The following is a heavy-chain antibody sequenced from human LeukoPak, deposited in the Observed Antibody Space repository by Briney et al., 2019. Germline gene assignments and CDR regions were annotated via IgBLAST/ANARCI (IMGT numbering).Heavy chain of an antibody. CDR1: GGSISIYY. CDR2: IYYTGTT. V-gene: IGHV4-59*01. D-gene: IGHD3-9*01. Sequence: PSETLSLTCSVSGGSISIYYWTWIRQIPGKGLEWIGYIYYTGTTNYNPLFESRATISVDTSKNQFSLKLTSVTAADTAVYFCARGEDFERYYLAYWGQGTLVTVSS. J-gene: IGHJ4*02. CDR3: ARGEDFERYYLAY.